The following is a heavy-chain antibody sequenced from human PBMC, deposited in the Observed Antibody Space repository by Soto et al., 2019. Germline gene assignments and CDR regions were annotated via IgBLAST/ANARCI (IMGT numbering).Heavy chain of an antibody. CDR1: GGTFSSYA. CDR2: IIPIFGTA. CDR3: ARGIGIAAAEED. Sequence: QVQLVQSGAEVKKPGSSMKASRKASGGTFSSYAISWVRQAPGQGLEWMGGIIPIFGTANYAQKFQGRITITADESTSTAYMELSSLRSEDTAVYYCARGIGIAAAEEDWGQGTLVTVSS. J-gene: IGHJ4*02. V-gene: IGHV1-69*12. D-gene: IGHD6-13*01.